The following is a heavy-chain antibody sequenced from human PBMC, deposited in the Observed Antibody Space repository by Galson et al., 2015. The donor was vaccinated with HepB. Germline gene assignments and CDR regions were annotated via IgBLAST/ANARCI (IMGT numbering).Heavy chain of an antibody. V-gene: IGHV3-30*04. CDR3: AGSSSVVLLWFGELAY. CDR2: ISYDGSNK. J-gene: IGHJ4*02. D-gene: IGHD3-10*01. CDR1: GFTFSSYA. Sequence: SLRLSCAASGFTFSSYAMHWVRQAPGKGLEWVAVISYDGSNKYYADSVKGRFTISRDNSKNTLYLQMNSLRAEDTAVYYCAGSSSVVLLWFGELAYWGQGTLVTVSS.